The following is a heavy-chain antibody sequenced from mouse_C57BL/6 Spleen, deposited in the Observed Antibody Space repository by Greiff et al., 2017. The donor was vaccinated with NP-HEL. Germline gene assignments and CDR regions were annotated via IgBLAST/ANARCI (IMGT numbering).Heavy chain of an antibody. J-gene: IGHJ4*01. CDR3: AREGNYYGRGVYAMDY. Sequence: EVQGVESGGGLVKPGGSLKLSCAASGFTFSSYAMSWVRQTPEKRLEWVATISDGGSYTYYPDNVKGRFTISRDNAKNNLYLQMSHLKSEDTAMYYCAREGNYYGRGVYAMDYWGQGTSVTVSS. CDR2: ISDGGSYT. V-gene: IGHV5-4*01. CDR1: GFTFSSYA. D-gene: IGHD1-1*01.